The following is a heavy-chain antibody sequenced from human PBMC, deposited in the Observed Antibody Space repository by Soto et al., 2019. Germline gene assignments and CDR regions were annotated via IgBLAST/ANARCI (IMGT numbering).Heavy chain of an antibody. Sequence: GASVKVSCKASGYTFTSYAMHWVRQAPGQRLEWMGWINAGNGNTKYSQKFQGRVTITRDTSASTAYMELSSLRSEDTAVYYCARDLIGYCSSTSCYGVNWFDPWGQGTLVTVSS. J-gene: IGHJ5*02. CDR2: INAGNGNT. CDR3: ARDLIGYCSSTSCYGVNWFDP. D-gene: IGHD2-2*01. V-gene: IGHV1-3*01. CDR1: GYTFTSYA.